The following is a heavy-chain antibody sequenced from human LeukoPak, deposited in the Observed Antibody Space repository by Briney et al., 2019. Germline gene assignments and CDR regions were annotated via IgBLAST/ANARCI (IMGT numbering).Heavy chain of an antibody. Sequence: GGSLRLSCAASGFTFSVSAMYWVRQASGKGLEWVGHIRNKANNYATAYAASLKGRFTISRDDSKNTAYLQMNSLETEDTAMYYCTYTSSSGVVYWGQGPLVTVSS. J-gene: IGHJ4*02. D-gene: IGHD6-6*01. CDR1: GFTFSVSA. CDR2: IRNKANNYAT. CDR3: TYTSSSGVVY. V-gene: IGHV3-73*01.